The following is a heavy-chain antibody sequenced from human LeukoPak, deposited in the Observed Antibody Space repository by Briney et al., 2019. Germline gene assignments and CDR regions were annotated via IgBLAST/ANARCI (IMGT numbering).Heavy chain of an antibody. V-gene: IGHV4-34*01. CDR1: GFTFSSYA. Sequence: PGGSLRLSCAASGFTFSSYAMSWVRQPPGKGLEWIGEINHSGSTNYNPSLKSRVTISVDTSKNQFSLKLSSVTAADTAVYYCARVDRTMVGSRLRSHFDYWGQGTLVTVSS. CDR3: ARVDRTMVGSRLRSHFDY. D-gene: IGHD3-3*01. J-gene: IGHJ4*02. CDR2: INHSGST.